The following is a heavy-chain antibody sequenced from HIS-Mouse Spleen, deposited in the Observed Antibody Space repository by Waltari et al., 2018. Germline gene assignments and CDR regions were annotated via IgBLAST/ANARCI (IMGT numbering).Heavy chain of an antibody. V-gene: IGHV4-39*07. J-gene: IGHJ3*02. D-gene: IGHD1-26*01. Sequence: QLQLQESGPGLVKPSETLSLTCTGPGGSISSSSYYWGWIRQPPGKGPEWIGSIYYSGSTYYNPSLKSRVTISVDTSKNQFSLKLSSVTAADTAVYYCARDREWELLSAFDIWGQGTMVTVSS. CDR2: IYYSGST. CDR1: GGSISSSSYY. CDR3: ARDREWELLSAFDI.